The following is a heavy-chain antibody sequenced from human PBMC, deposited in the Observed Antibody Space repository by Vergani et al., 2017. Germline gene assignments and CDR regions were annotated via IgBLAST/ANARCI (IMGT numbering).Heavy chain of an antibody. CDR3: ARDLAAAGLYYYYGMDV. J-gene: IGHJ6*02. Sequence: QVQLVQSGAEVKKPGSSVKVSCKASGGTFSSYTISWVRQAPGQGLEWMGRIIPILGIAKSAPKFQGRVTITADKSTSTAYMELSSLRSEDTAVYFCARDLAAAGLYYYYGMDVRGQGTTVTVSS. V-gene: IGHV1-69*08. D-gene: IGHD6-13*01. CDR2: IIPILGIA. CDR1: GGTFSSYT.